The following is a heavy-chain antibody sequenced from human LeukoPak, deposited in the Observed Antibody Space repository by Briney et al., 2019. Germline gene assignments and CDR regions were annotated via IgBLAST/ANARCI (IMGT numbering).Heavy chain of an antibody. Sequence: ASVKVSCKASGYTFTSYGISWVRQAPGQGLEWMGWISAYNGNTHYAQKLQGRVTITRNISISTVYLELSSLRSEDTAVYYCARNFGGLGYWGQGTLVTVSS. D-gene: IGHD3-16*01. CDR2: ISAYNGNT. J-gene: IGHJ4*02. CDR3: ARNFGGLGY. CDR1: GYTFTSYG. V-gene: IGHV1-18*01.